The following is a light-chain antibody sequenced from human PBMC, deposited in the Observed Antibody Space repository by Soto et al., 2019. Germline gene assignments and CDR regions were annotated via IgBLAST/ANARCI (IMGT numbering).Light chain of an antibody. Sequence: EIVMTQSPATLSVSPGESATLSCRASQSVGSHLAWYQQKPGQAPRLLISGASTRATGFPTSFSGSGSGTEFTLTITSLQSEDFALYFCQQYNNWPHTFGQGNKLEIK. V-gene: IGKV3-15*01. CDR3: QQYNNWPHT. CDR1: QSVGSH. J-gene: IGKJ2*01. CDR2: GAS.